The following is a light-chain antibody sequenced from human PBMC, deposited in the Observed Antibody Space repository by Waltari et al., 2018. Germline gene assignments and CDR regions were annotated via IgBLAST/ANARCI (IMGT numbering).Light chain of an antibody. CDR3: QHRNTGLT. V-gene: IGKV3-11*01. CDR1: QSIGSY. CDR2: DAS. J-gene: IGKJ4*01. Sequence: EIVLTQSPVTLSLSPGDTATLSCRASQSIGSYLAWYQRKPGQAPRLLIYDASNRAAGIPPRFSGGGSGTDFTLTISGLEPEDFAVYYCQHRNTGLTFGGGTKLEIK.